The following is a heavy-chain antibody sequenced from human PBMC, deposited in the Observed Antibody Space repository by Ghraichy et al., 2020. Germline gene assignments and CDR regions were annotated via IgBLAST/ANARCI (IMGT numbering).Heavy chain of an antibody. CDR1: GFTVSSNY. V-gene: IGHV3-66*01. CDR3: AREGSSTSTTVNYYYYYGMDV. D-gene: IGHD2-2*01. J-gene: IGHJ6*02. Sequence: GGSLRLSCAASGFTVSSNYMSWVRQAPGKGLEWVSVIYSGGSTYYADSVKGRFTISRDNSKNTLYLQMNSLRAEDTAVYYCAREGSSTSTTVNYYYYYGMDVWGQGTTVTVSS. CDR2: IYSGGST.